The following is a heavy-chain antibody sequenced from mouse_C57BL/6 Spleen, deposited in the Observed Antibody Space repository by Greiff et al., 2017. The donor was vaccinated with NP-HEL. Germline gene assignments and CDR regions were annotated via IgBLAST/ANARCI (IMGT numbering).Heavy chain of an antibody. V-gene: IGHV5-17*01. CDR3: ARPGYYGSYWYFDV. CDR1: GFTFSDYG. Sequence: EVQLVESGGGLVKPGGSLKLSCAASGFTFSDYGMHWVRQAPEKGLEWVAHISSGSSTIYYADTVKGRFTISRDNAKNTLFLQMTSLRSEDTAMYYCARPGYYGSYWYFDVWGTGTTVTVSS. CDR2: ISSGSSTI. J-gene: IGHJ1*03. D-gene: IGHD1-1*01.